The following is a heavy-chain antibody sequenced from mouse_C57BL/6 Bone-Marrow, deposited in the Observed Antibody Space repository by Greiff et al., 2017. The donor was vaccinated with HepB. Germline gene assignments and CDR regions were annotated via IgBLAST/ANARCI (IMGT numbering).Heavy chain of an antibody. D-gene: IGHD2-10*01. CDR1: GFTFSDFY. V-gene: IGHV7-1*01. CDR3: ARDALLWGDAMDY. Sequence: EVQLVESGGGLVQSGRSLRLSCATSGFTFSDFYMEWVRQAPGKGLEWIAASRNKANDYTTEYSASVKGRFIVSRDTSQSILYLQMNALRAEDTAIYYCARDALLWGDAMDYWGQGTSVTVSS. J-gene: IGHJ4*01. CDR2: SRNKANDYTT.